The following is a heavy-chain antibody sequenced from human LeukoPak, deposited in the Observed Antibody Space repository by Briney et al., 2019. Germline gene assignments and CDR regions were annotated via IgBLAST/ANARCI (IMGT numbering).Heavy chain of an antibody. CDR1: GGSFSGYY. CDR3: ARAQSIAAAGTGNWFDP. V-gene: IGHV4-34*01. CDR2: INHSGST. D-gene: IGHD6-13*01. J-gene: IGHJ5*02. Sequence: PSETLSLTCAVYGGSFSGYYWSWIRQLPGKGLEWIGEINHSGSTNYNPSLKSRVTISVDTSKNQFSLKLSSVTAADTAVYYCARAQSIAAAGTGNWFDPWGQGTLVTVSS.